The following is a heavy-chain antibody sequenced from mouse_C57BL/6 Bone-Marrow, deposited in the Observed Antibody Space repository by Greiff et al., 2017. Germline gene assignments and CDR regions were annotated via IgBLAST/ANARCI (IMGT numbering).Heavy chain of an antibody. CDR1: GYTFTSYW. Sequence: QVQLQQPGAELVKPGASVKLSCKASGYTFTSYWMHWVKQRPGRGLEWIGRIDPNSGGTKYNEKFKSKATLTVDKTSSTAYMQPRSLTSEDSADCYFAQGNYCYRYFALWGPGTTVTVSS. D-gene: IGHD2-1*01. CDR2: IDPNSGGT. CDR3: AQGNYCYRYFAL. J-gene: IGHJ1*01. V-gene: IGHV1-72*01.